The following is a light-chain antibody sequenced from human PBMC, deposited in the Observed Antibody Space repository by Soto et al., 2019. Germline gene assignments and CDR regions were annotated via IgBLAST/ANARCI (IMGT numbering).Light chain of an antibody. J-gene: IGLJ1*01. CDR2: DVS. V-gene: IGLV2-14*03. Sequence: QSVLTQPASVSGSPGQSITISCTGTSSDVGGYNFVSWYQQHPGKAPKLMIYDVSNRPSGVSNRFSGSKSGNTASLTISGLQAEDEADYYCSSYTSSSNYVFGTGTKDTVL. CDR3: SSYTSSSNYV. CDR1: SSDVGGYNF.